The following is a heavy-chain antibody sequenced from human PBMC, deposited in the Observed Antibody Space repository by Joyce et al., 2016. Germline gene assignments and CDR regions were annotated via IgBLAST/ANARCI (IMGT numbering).Heavy chain of an antibody. D-gene: IGHD5-18*01. V-gene: IGHV3-7*01. J-gene: IGHJ6*02. CDR2: INQDGSEK. CDR1: GFMFSSYW. CDR3: AREARMQLTYYYFGLDV. Sequence: EVQLVESGGRLVQPGGSLRLSCAASGFMFSSYWVIWVRQGPGKGLEWVANINQDGSEKNYVDSVKGRFTISRDNAKKSLYLQMNSLRAEDTAVYYCAREARMQLTYYYFGLDVWGQGTTVVVSS.